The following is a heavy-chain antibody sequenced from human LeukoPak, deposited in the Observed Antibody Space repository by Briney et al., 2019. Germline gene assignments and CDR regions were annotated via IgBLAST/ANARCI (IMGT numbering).Heavy chain of an antibody. J-gene: IGHJ5*02. Sequence: GGSLRLSCAASGFTFSSYGMHWVRQAPGRGLEWMGIINPSGGSTSYAQKFQGRVTMTRDTSTSTVYMELSSLRSEDTAVYYCARAIAVAGDWFDPWGQGTLVTVSS. CDR2: INPSGGST. V-gene: IGHV1-46*01. CDR1: GFTFSSYG. D-gene: IGHD6-19*01. CDR3: ARAIAVAGDWFDP.